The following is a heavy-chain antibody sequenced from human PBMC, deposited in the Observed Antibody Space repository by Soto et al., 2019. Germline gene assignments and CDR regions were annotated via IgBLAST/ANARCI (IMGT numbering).Heavy chain of an antibody. V-gene: IGHV3-21*01. Sequence: EVQLVESGGGLVKPGGSLRLSCAASGFTFSSYSMNWVRQAPGKGLEWVSSISSSSSYIYYADSVKGRFTISRDNAKNSLYLQMNSLRAEDTAVYYCARRVTEYYDSSGSFDYWGKGTLVTVSS. CDR3: ARRVTEYYDSSGSFDY. CDR1: GFTFSSYS. D-gene: IGHD3-22*01. CDR2: ISSSSSYI. J-gene: IGHJ4*02.